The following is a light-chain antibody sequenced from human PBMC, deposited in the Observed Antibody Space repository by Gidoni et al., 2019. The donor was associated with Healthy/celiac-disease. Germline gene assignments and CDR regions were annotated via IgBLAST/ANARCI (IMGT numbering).Light chain of an antibody. Sequence: DIQMTQSPSTLSASVGDRVTITCRASESISNWLAWYQHRPGRAPRLMIYEGSNLESGVPSRFSGGGSGTEFTLTITSLQSDDFATYYCQQYSRYPYNLXQXTKLXIK. V-gene: IGKV1-5*03. J-gene: IGKJ2*01. CDR1: ESISNW. CDR3: QQYSRYPYN. CDR2: EGS.